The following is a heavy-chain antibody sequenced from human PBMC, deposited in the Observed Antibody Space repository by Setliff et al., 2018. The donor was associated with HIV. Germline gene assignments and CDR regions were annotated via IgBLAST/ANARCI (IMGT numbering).Heavy chain of an antibody. Sequence: GGSLRLSCVASGFSVSDYWMIWVRQAPGKGLEWLANINQDGSEQNSADSLKGRFSVSRDDSKSIAYLQMNSLKTEDRAVYYCTRGRLRQLDNSHYYYYGMDVWGQGTTVTVSS. J-gene: IGHJ6*02. CDR2: INQDGSEQ. V-gene: IGHV3-7*03. D-gene: IGHD1-1*01. CDR3: TRGRLRQLDNSHYYYYGMDV. CDR1: GFSVSDYW.